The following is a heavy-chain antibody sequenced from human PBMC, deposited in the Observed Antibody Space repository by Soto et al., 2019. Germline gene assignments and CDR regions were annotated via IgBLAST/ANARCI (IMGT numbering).Heavy chain of an antibody. V-gene: IGHV4-59*11. J-gene: IGHJ6*02. CDR1: GGSISSHF. D-gene: IGHD6-6*01. Sequence: QVQLQESGPGLVRPSETLSLTCTVSGGSISSHFWNWIRQPPGKGLEWIRYISFSGSINYNLSLKSXXTXSXXSSTSQFSLRLSSVTAADTAVYYCARAGYSTSADVWGQGTTVTVSS. CDR3: ARAGYSTSADV. CDR2: ISFSGSI.